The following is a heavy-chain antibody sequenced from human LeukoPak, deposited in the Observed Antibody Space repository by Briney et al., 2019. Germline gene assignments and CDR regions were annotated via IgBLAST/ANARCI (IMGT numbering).Heavy chain of an antibody. CDR2: IYYSGST. CDR3: ARHGNGYKI. CDR1: VGSISSSSYY. V-gene: IGHV4-39*01. Sequence: SETLSLTCTVSVGSISSSSYYWGWIRQPPGKGLEWIGSIYYSGSTYYNPSLKSRVTISVDTSKNQFSLKLSSVTAADTAVYYCARHGNGYKIWGQGTLVTVSS. J-gene: IGHJ4*02. D-gene: IGHD5-24*01.